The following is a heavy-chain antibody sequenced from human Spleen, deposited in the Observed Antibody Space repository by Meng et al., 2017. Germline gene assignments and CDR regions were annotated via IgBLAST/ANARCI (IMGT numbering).Heavy chain of an antibody. Sequence: QGHHRQWGPGWFKPSETLSLTCVVSGGSFSDYYWSWIRQPPGKGLEWIGEINHSGSTNYNPSLESRATISVDTSQNNLSLKLSSVTAADSAVYYCARGPTTMAHDFDYWGQGTLVTASS. J-gene: IGHJ4*02. D-gene: IGHD4-11*01. CDR1: GGSFSDYY. V-gene: IGHV4-34*01. CDR2: INHSGST. CDR3: ARGPTTMAHDFDY.